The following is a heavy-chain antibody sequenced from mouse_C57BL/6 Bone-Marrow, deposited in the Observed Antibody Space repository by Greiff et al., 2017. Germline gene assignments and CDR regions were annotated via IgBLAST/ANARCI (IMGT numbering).Heavy chain of an antibody. D-gene: IGHD1-1*01. V-gene: IGHV2-9-1*01. CDR3: ARTYYYGSSPYFDY. CDR1: GFSLTSYA. Sequence: VKLVESGPGLVAPSQSLSITCTVSGFSLTSYAISWVRQPPGKGLEWLGVIWTGGGTNYNSALKSRLSISKDNSKSQVFLKMNSLQTDDTARYYCARTYYYGSSPYFDYWGQGTTLTVSS. CDR2: IWTGGGT. J-gene: IGHJ2*01.